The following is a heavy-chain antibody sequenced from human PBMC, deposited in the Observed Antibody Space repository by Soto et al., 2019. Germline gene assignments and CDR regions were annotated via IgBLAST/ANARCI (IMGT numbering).Heavy chain of an antibody. J-gene: IGHJ5*02. D-gene: IGHD1-26*01. V-gene: IGHV4-59*01. CDR2: IYYSGST. CDR1: GGSISSYY. CDR3: AATHRIVGATFWFDP. Sequence: SETLSLTCTVSGGSISSYYWSWIRQPPGKGLEWIGYIYYSGSTNYNPSLKSRVTISVDTSKNQFSLKLSSVTAADTAVYYCAATHRIVGATFWFDPWGQGTLVTVS.